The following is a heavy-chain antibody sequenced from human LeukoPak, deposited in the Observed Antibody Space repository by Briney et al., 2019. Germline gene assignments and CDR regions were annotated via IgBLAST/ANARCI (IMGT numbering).Heavy chain of an antibody. CDR3: ARVPPYGGLSRFDY. CDR1: GGSFSGDY. Sequence: SETLSLTCAVYGGSFSGDYWSWIRQPPGKGLEWIGDINRSGRAVYNTSLKSRVIISVDTSKNQFSLKVNSVTAADTAVYYCARVPPYGGLSRFDYWGQGTLVTVSS. V-gene: IGHV4-34*01. D-gene: IGHD4-23*01. J-gene: IGHJ4*02. CDR2: INRSGRA.